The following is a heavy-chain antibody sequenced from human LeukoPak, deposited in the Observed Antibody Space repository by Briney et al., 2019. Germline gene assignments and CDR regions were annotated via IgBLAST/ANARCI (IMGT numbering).Heavy chain of an antibody. CDR3: ARDYYCDSSGLAY. V-gene: IGHV3-53*01. D-gene: IGHD3-22*01. CDR2: IYSGGST. J-gene: IGHJ4*02. CDR1: GFTVSSNY. Sequence: GGSLRLSCAASGFTVSSNYMSWVRQAPGKGLEWVSVIYSGGSTYYADSVKGRFTISRDNSKNTLYLQMNSLRAEDTAVYYFARDYYCDSSGLAYWREGALVAVSS.